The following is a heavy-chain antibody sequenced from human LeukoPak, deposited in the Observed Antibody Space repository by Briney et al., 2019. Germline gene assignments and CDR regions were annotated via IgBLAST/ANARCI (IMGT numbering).Heavy chain of an antibody. CDR2: IYHSGST. D-gene: IGHD4-17*01. Sequence: SETLSLTCAVYGGSFSGYFWTWIRQPPGKGLEWIGEIYHSGSTNYNPSLKSRVTIAVDKSKNQFSLKLSSVTAADTAVYYCARASHDYGDYSHFDYWGQGTLVTVSS. CDR3: ARASHDYGDYSHFDY. V-gene: IGHV4-34*01. J-gene: IGHJ4*02. CDR1: GGSFSGYF.